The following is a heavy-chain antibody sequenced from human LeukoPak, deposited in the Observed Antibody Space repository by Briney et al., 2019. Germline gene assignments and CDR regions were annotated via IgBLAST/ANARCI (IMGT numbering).Heavy chain of an antibody. CDR1: GYTFMYYG. J-gene: IGHJ4*02. Sequence: ASVKVSCKASGYTFMYYGISWVRQAPGQGLEWMGWINPNSGGPIYAQKFQGRVTMTRDTSISTAYMELSRLRSDDTAVYYCARALTAGYDSSGYPLLYWGQGTLVTVSS. CDR2: INPNSGGP. V-gene: IGHV1-2*02. CDR3: ARALTAGYDSSGYPLLY. D-gene: IGHD3-22*01.